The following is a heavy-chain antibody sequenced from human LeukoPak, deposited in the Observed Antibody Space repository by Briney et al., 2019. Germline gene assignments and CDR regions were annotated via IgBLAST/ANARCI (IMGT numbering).Heavy chain of an antibody. V-gene: IGHV1-58*02. D-gene: IGHD1-26*01. CDR2: IVVGSGNT. J-gene: IGHJ4*02. Sequence: SVKVSCKASGFTFTSSAMQWVRQARGQRLEWIGWIVVGSGNTNYAQKFQERVTITRDMSTNTAYMELSSLRSEDTAVYYCAAEERRGEPKAYWGQGTLVTVSS. CDR3: AAEERRGEPKAY. CDR1: GFTFTSSA.